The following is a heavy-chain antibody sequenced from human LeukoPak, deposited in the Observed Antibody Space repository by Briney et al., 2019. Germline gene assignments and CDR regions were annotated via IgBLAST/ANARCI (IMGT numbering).Heavy chain of an antibody. Sequence: RGASVKVSCKASGYTFTGYYMHWVRQAPGQGLEWMGKIIPVFGTADYAQKFQGRVTITAGKSTNTAYMDLSRLRSEDTALYYCAYGRTEPDMFTMIRRDILWYWGQGTLVIVSA. D-gene: IGHD3-10*01. V-gene: IGHV1-69*06. CDR3: AYGRTEPDMFTMIRRDILWY. CDR2: IIPVFGTA. CDR1: GYTFTGYY. J-gene: IGHJ4*02.